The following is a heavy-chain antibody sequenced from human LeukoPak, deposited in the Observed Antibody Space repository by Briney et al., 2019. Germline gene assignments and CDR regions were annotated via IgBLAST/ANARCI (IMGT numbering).Heavy chain of an antibody. D-gene: IGHD1-1*01. V-gene: IGHV4-34*01. J-gene: IGHJ6*03. CDR1: GGSLSDYY. Sequence: LETLSLTCAVYGGSLSDYYWSWIRQPPGKGLEWIGEINHSGSTNYNPSLKSRVTISLDTSKNQFSLKLSSVTAADTAVYYCASQVRLERRYYYYYMDVWDKGTTVTVSS. CDR3: ASQVRLERRYYYYYMDV. CDR2: INHSGST.